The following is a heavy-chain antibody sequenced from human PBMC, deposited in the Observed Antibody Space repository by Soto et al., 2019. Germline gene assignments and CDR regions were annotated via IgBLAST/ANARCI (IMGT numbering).Heavy chain of an antibody. CDR3: ARGELAYCGGDCYPGYYGMDV. V-gene: IGHV4-61*01. CDR1: GGSVSSGSYY. Sequence: LSLTCTVSGGSVSSGSYYWSWIRQPPGKGLEWIGYIYYSGSTNYNPSLKSRVTISVDTSKNQFSLKLSSVTAADTAVYYCARGELAYCGGDCYPGYYGMDVWGQGTTVTVSS. D-gene: IGHD2-21*02. CDR2: IYYSGST. J-gene: IGHJ6*02.